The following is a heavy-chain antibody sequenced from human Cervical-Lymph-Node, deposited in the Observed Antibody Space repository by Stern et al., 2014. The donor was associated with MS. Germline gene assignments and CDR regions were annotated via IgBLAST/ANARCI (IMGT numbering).Heavy chain of an antibody. V-gene: IGHV3-30*18. J-gene: IGHJ4*02. CDR3: AKDRKTYYYGSGSYYNSYYFDY. CDR1: GFTFTTYG. D-gene: IGHD3-10*01. CDR2: ILYDGSKN. Sequence: VQLVESGGGVVQPGRSLRLSCVASGFTFTTYGMHWVRQAPGKGLEGVAGILYDGSKNYYADSVKGRFPISRDNSKNTLYLQMSSLRAEDTAVYYCAKDRKTYYYGSGSYYNSYYFDYWGQGTLVTVSS.